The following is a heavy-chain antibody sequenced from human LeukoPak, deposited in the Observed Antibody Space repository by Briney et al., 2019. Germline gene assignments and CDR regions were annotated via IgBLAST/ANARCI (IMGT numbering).Heavy chain of an antibody. Sequence: ASVKVSCKASGYTFTGYYMHWVRQAPGQGLEWMGWIKPNSGGTNYAQKFQGRVTMTRDTSISTAYMELSRLRSDDTAVYYCARDLPHIAAAGTGYWGQGTLVTVSS. CDR1: GYTFTGYY. CDR2: IKPNSGGT. V-gene: IGHV1-2*02. J-gene: IGHJ4*02. D-gene: IGHD6-13*01. CDR3: ARDLPHIAAAGTGY.